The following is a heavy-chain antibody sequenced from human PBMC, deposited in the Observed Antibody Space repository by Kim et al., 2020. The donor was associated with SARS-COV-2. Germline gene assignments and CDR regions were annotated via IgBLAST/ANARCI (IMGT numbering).Heavy chain of an antibody. V-gene: IGHV3-15*01. Sequence: APVKGRFTISRDDSKNTLYLQMNSLKTEDTAVYYCTTGPPYSSSSELDYWGQGTLVTVSS. CDR3: TTGPPYSSSSELDY. J-gene: IGHJ4*02. D-gene: IGHD6-6*01.